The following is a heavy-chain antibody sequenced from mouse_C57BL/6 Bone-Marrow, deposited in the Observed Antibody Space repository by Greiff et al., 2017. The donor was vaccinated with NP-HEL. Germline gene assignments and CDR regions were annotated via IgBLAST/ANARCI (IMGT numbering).Heavy chain of an antibody. Sequence: EVKLQQSGPELVKPGASVKISCKASGYTFTDYYMNWVKQSHGKSLEWIGDINPNNGGTSYNQKFKGKATLTVDKSSSTAYMELRSLTSEDSAVYYCARSIVATDYWGQGTTLTVSS. D-gene: IGHD2-5*01. CDR3: ARSIVATDY. CDR2: INPNNGGT. V-gene: IGHV1-26*01. CDR1: GYTFTDYY. J-gene: IGHJ2*01.